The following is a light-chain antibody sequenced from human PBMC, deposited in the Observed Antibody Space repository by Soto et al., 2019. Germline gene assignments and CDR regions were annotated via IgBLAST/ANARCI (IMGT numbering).Light chain of an antibody. CDR2: RAP. CDR1: QGISTY. CDR3: QQYHTYPRT. V-gene: IGKV1-16*01. J-gene: IGKJ1*01. Sequence: DIQMTQSPYSLSASVGDRVTITCRASQGISTYLAWFQQNPGKAPKSLIYRAPTSQSGVPSRFSGSGSGTDFTLTISSLQPEDFATYYCQQYHTYPRTFGHGTKVEI.